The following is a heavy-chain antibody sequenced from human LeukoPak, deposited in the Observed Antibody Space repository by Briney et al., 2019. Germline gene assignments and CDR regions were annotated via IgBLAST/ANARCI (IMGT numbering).Heavy chain of an antibody. CDR1: GGSISSSNW. Sequence: SGTLSLTCAVSGGSISSSNWWSWVRQPPGKGLEWIGEIYHSGSTNYNPSLKSRVTISVDKSKNQFSLKLSSVTAADTAVYYCAGRYCSGGSCGETDAFDIWGQGTMVTVSS. CDR3: AGRYCSGGSCGETDAFDI. CDR2: IYHSGST. J-gene: IGHJ3*02. D-gene: IGHD2-15*01. V-gene: IGHV4-4*02.